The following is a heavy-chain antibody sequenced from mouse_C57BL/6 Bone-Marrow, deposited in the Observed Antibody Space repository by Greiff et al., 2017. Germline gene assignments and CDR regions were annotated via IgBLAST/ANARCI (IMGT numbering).Heavy chain of an antibody. CDR2: INPYNGGT. CDR3: ARNGYYYGSSGY. V-gene: IGHV1-19*01. J-gene: IGHJ2*01. Sequence: EVQLQQSGPVLVKPGASVKMSCKASGYTFTDYYMNWVKQSHGKSLEWIGVINPYNGGTSYNQKFKGKDTLTVDKSSSTAYMELNSLTSEDSAVYYCARNGYYYGSSGYWGQGTTLTVSS. D-gene: IGHD1-1*01. CDR1: GYTFTDYY.